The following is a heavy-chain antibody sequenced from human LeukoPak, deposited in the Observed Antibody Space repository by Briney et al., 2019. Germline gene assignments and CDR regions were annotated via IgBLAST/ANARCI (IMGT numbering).Heavy chain of an antibody. D-gene: IGHD4/OR15-4a*01. CDR2: ISSSSSYI. Sequence: GGSLRLSCAASGFTFSSYSMNWVRQAPGKGLEWVSSISSSSSYIYYADSVKGRFTISRDNAKNSLYLQMNSLRAEDTAVYYCARDTLGEGEDANYAVYYFDYWGQGTVVTVSS. CDR3: ARDTLGEGEDANYAVYYFDY. J-gene: IGHJ4*02. V-gene: IGHV3-21*01. CDR1: GFTFSSYS.